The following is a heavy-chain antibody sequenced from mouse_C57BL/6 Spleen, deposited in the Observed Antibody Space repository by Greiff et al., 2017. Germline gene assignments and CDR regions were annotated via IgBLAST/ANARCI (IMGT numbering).Heavy chain of an antibody. CDR3: ARGRDYGSSPAWFAY. D-gene: IGHD1-1*01. CDR2: IYPGDGDT. Sequence: VQLQQSGAELVKPGASVKISCKASGYAFRSYWMNWVKQRPGKGLEWIGQIYPGDGDTNYNGKFKGKATLTADKSSSTAYMQLSSLTSEDSAVYFCARGRDYGSSPAWFAYGGQGTLVTVSA. CDR1: GYAFRSYW. V-gene: IGHV1-80*01. J-gene: IGHJ3*01.